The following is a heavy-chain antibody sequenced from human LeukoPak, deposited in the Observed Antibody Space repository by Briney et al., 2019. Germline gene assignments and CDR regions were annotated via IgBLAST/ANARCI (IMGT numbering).Heavy chain of an antibody. CDR1: GGSFSGYY. J-gene: IGHJ4*02. V-gene: IGHV4-34*01. CDR2: INHSGST. CDR3: AISLGIAEDY. Sequence: SETLPLTCAVYGGSFSGYYWSWIRQPPGKGLEWIGEINHSGSTNYNPSLKSRVTISVDTSKNQFSLKLSSVTAADTAVYYCAISLGIAEDYWGQGTLVTVSS. D-gene: IGHD6-13*01.